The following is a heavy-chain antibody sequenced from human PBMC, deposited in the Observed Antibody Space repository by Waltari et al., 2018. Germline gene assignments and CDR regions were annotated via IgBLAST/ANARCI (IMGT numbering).Heavy chain of an antibody. Sequence: QLQLQESGPGLVKASETLSLTCTVSGDSISSSSYYWGWVRQPPGKGLEWIGNMYYRGSPYSNPSRKSRVTISGDTSKSQFSLKLSSVTAADTSMYYCVRHARTTSGGKHFDHWGQGMLVTVSP. CDR2: MYYRGSP. J-gene: IGHJ4*02. D-gene: IGHD2-15*01. CDR3: VRHARTTSGGKHFDH. V-gene: IGHV4-39*01. CDR1: GDSISSSSYY.